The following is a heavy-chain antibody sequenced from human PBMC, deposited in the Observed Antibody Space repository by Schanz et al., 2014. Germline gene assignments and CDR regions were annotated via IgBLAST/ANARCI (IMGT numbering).Heavy chain of an antibody. J-gene: IGHJ4*02. V-gene: IGHV4-59*08. CDR3: ARQGDVYRLDY. CDR1: GGSISGYY. Sequence: QVQLQESGPRLVKPSETLSLTCTVSGGSISGYYWSWIRQPPGKGLEWIGYIYSSGTTRYNPSLKRQVPLSVTTPKKHFSRKVTSGTAADTAMYFCARQGDVYRLDYWGQGTLVTVTS. CDR2: IYSSGTT. D-gene: IGHD1-26*01.